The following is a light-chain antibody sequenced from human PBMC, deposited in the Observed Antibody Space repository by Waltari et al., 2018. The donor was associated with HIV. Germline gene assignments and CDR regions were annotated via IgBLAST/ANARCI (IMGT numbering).Light chain of an antibody. CDR3: QQYNSSQST. J-gene: IGKJ2*02. Sequence: DIQMTQSPSTLSASVGDRVTITCRASQSISSWLAWYQQKPGKAPKLLIYNASSLESGVPSRFSGSVSGTEFTLTISSLQPDDFATYYCQQYNSSQSTFGQGTKLEIK. V-gene: IGKV1-5*03. CDR1: QSISSW. CDR2: NAS.